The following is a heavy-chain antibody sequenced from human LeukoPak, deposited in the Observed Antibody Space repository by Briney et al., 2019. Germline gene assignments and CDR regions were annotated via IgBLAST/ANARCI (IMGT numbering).Heavy chain of an antibody. CDR3: ARTARGDIVVVPAAIGYDAFDI. V-gene: IGHV1-18*01. J-gene: IGHJ3*02. Sequence: GASVKVSCKASGYTFTSYGISWVRQAPGQGLEWMGWISAYNGNTNYAQKLQGRVTMTTDTSTSTAYMGLRSLRSDDTAVYYWARTARGDIVVVPAAIGYDAFDIWGQGTMVTVSS. CDR1: GYTFTSYG. D-gene: IGHD2-2*01. CDR2: ISAYNGNT.